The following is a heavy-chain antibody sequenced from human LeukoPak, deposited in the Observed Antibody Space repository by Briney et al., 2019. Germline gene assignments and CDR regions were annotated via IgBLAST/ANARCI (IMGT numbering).Heavy chain of an antibody. V-gene: IGHV3-11*04. D-gene: IGHD5-18*01. CDR1: GFTFSDYY. CDR2: ISSSGSTI. CDR3: ARDPRGYSYGSEPHYFDY. Sequence: PGGSLRLSCAASGFTFSDYYMSWIRQAPGKGLEWVSYISSSGSTIYYADSVKGRFTISRDNAKNSLYLQMNSLRAEDTAVYYCARDPRGYSYGSEPHYFDYWGQGTLATVSS. J-gene: IGHJ4*02.